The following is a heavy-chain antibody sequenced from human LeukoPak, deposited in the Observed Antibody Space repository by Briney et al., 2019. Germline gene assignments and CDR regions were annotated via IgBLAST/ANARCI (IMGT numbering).Heavy chain of an antibody. CDR2: INHDGTT. V-gene: IGHV4-34*01. CDR1: GGSFRDYY. J-gene: IGHJ5*02. CDR3: AREGAYTNFVNRFDA. Sequence: SETLSLTCAVYGGSFRDYYWSWIRQPPGKGLEWIGEINHDGTTNYNPSLKSRVIMSVDVSKSQFFLTLTPVTAADTAVYYCAREGAYTNFVNRFDAWGQGTLVTVSS. D-gene: IGHD2-2*02.